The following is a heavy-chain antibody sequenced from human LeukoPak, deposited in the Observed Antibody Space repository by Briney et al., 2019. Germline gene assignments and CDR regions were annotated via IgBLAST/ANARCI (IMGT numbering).Heavy chain of an antibody. CDR1: GFTFTSYA. CDR2: ISRGGDST. J-gene: IGHJ4*02. CDR3: AARSYSGGRDF. Sequence: GGSLRLSCAASGFTFTSYAMTWVRQAPGKGLEWVSGISRGGDSTDYADSVKGRFTISRDNPTNTVYLQMNSLRAEDTAVYFCAARSYSGGRDFWGQGTLVTVFS. V-gene: IGHV3-23*01. D-gene: IGHD6-19*01.